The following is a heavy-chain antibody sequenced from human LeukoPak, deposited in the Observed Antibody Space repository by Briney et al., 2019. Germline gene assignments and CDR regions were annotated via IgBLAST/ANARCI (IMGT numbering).Heavy chain of an antibody. D-gene: IGHD3-22*01. CDR3: ARVSGITMIVVVLEDPFDI. V-gene: IGHV4-34*01. CDR2: IHHSGST. CDR1: GESFSAYY. J-gene: IGHJ3*02. Sequence: SETLSLTCAVYGESFSAYYWNWIRQAPGKTLEWIGEIHHSGSTNYNPSLKSRVNILIDPSKKQFSLKLSSVTAADTAVYYCARVSGITMIVVVLEDPFDIWGQGTMVTVSS.